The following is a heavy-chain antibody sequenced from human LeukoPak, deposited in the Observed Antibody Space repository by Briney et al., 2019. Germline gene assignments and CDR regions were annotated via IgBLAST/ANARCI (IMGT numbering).Heavy chain of an antibody. CDR1: GFTFSSYA. Sequence: GGSLRLSCAASGFTFSSYAMSWVRQAPGKGLEWVSAISGSGGRTYYADSVKGRFTISRDNSKDTLYLQMNSLRDEDTAVYYCARGGDILTGYYHRLEYWGQGTLVTVSS. CDR3: ARGGDILTGYYHRLEY. D-gene: IGHD3-9*01. CDR2: ISGSGGRT. V-gene: IGHV3-23*01. J-gene: IGHJ4*02.